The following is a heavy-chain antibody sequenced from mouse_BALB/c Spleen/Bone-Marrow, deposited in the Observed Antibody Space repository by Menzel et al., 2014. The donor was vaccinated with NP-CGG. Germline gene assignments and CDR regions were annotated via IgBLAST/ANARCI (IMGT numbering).Heavy chain of an antibody. Sequence: EVQLVESGAELVKPGASVKLSCTASGFNIKDTYMHWVKQRPEQGLEWIGGIDPANGNTKYDPKFQGKATITADTSSNTAYLQLSSLTSEDTAVYYCARSGGYGNYSAWFAYWGQGTLVTVSA. CDR3: ARSGGYGNYSAWFAY. J-gene: IGHJ3*01. D-gene: IGHD2-10*02. CDR1: GFNIKDTY. CDR2: IDPANGNT. V-gene: IGHV14-3*02.